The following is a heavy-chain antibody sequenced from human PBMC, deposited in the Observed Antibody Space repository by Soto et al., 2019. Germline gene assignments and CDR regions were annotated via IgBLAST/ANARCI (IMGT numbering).Heavy chain of an antibody. V-gene: IGHV4-30-4*08. D-gene: IGHD2-21*02. CDR1: GDSISSDYYH. CDR3: AREDDGGDSLDV. CDR2: IHHSGSI. Sequence: QVQLQQSGPGLVKPSQTLSLTCTVSGDSISSDYYHWTWIRQSPGKGLEWIGYIHHSGSILYNPSLKSRVTISVDTSKNQFSLHLTSVTAADTAVYFCAREDDGGDSLDVWGLGTTVTVSS. J-gene: IGHJ6*02.